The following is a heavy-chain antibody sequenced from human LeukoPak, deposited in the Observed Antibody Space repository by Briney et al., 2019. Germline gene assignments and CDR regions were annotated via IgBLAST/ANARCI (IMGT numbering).Heavy chain of an antibody. D-gene: IGHD6-13*01. CDR1: GFTLSSYA. J-gene: IGHJ6*02. V-gene: IGHV3-23*01. CDR3: AKDWRAAAVGYGMDV. CDR2: ISGSGGST. Sequence: GGSLRLSCAASGFTLSSYAMSWVRPAPGEGLGLGSAISGSGGSTYYADSVKGRFTISRDNSKNTLYLQMNSLRAEDTAVYYCAKDWRAAAVGYGMDVWGQGTTVTVSS.